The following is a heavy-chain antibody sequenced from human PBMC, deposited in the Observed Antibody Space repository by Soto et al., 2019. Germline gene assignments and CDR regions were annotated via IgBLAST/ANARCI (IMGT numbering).Heavy chain of an antibody. CDR1: GYSFTTSG. Sequence: QAQLVQSGAEVKEPGASVKVSCKASGYSFTTSGITWVRQAPGQGLEWMGWISTYNGNTNYAQKPQDRVTLTTDTSTSTAYMELRSLKSAATAVYYGPRRLYGDHDYWGQGPLVTVSS. CDR2: ISTYNGNT. D-gene: IGHD4-17*01. V-gene: IGHV1-18*01. J-gene: IGHJ4*02. CDR3: PRRLYGDHDY.